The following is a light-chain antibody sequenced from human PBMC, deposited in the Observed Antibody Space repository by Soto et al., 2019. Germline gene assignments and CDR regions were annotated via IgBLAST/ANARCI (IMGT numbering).Light chain of an antibody. J-gene: IGKJ1*01. V-gene: IGKV1-6*01. CDR2: AAS. CDR1: QGIRND. Sequence: QMTQSPSLLSASVGDRVTIPFRASQGIRNDVGWYQQKPGKAPKLLIYAASTLESGVPSRFSGSGSGAEFTLTITSLQPEDFATYYCLQDYSYPRTFGQGTKVDIK. CDR3: LQDYSYPRT.